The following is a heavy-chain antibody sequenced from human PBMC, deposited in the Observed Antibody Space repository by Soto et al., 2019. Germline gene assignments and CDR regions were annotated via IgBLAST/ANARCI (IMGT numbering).Heavy chain of an antibody. Sequence: SETLSLTCTVSGGSISGYYWSWIRQPPGKGLEWIGYFYYSGSTDSNPSLKSRVTISVDTSKNQFSLKLSSVTAADTAVYYCARVWFYGSGSFSYYFDYWGQGTLVTVSS. D-gene: IGHD3-10*01. J-gene: IGHJ4*02. CDR3: ARVWFYGSGSFSYYFDY. CDR1: GGSISGYY. CDR2: FYYSGST. V-gene: IGHV4-59*01.